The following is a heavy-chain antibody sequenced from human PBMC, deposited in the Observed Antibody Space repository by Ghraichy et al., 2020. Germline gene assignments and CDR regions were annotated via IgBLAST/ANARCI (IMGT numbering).Heavy chain of an antibody. Sequence: GGSLRLSCAASGFTFSSYSMNWVRQAPGKGLEWVSSISSSSSYIYYADSVKGRFTISRDNAKNSLYLQMNSLRAEDTAVYYCARYEPAALVPYYYYGMDVWGQGTTVTVSS. CDR1: GFTFSSYS. V-gene: IGHV3-21*01. J-gene: IGHJ6*02. CDR2: ISSSSSYI. CDR3: ARYEPAALVPYYYYGMDV. D-gene: IGHD2-2*01.